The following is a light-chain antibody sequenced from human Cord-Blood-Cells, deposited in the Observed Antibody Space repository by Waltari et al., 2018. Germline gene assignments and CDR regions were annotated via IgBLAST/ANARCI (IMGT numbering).Light chain of an antibody. CDR2: SAS. V-gene: IGKV3-15*01. CDR3: QQYNNWPLTDQGRRT. CDR1: QSVSSN. J-gene: IGKJ1*01. Sequence: EIVMTQSPATLSVSPGERATLSCRASQSVSSNLAWYQQKPGQAPRLLIYSASTRATGIPARFSGSGSGTEFTLTISSLQSEDFAVYYCQQYNNWPLTDQGRRTFGQGTKVEIK.